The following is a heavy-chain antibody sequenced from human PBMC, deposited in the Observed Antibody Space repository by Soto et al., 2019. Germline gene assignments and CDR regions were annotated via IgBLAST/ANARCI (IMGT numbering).Heavy chain of an antibody. D-gene: IGHD5-12*01. CDR1: GGSVSSGDYY. V-gene: IGHV4-31*03. CDR3: ATTGGYGTPGDY. Sequence: QVHLQESGPGLVKPSQTLSLNCTVSGGSVSSGDYYWTWIRQHPGKGLEWIGYISYTGSTYYNPSLESRVSIPVDTSRTNFSLRLNSVTAADTAVYYCATTGGYGTPGDYWGQGTLVTVSS. J-gene: IGHJ4*02. CDR2: ISYTGST.